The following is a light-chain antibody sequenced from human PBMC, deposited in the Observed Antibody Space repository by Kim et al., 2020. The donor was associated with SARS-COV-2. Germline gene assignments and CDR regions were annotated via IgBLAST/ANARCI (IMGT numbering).Light chain of an antibody. V-gene: IGKV1-33*01. CDR1: QDISNY. J-gene: IGKJ5*01. CDR3: QQYDNRPIT. Sequence: ASVGDRVTITCQASQDISNYLNWYQQKPGKAPKRLIYDASNWETGVPSRFSGSGSGTDFTFTISSLQPEDIATYYCQQYDNRPITFGQGTRLEIK. CDR2: DAS.